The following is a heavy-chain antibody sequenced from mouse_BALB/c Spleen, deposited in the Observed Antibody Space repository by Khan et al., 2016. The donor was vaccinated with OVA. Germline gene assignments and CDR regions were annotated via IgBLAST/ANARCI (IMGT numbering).Heavy chain of an antibody. CDR1: GYSITSEFA. D-gene: IGHD2-4*01. V-gene: IGHV3-2*02. CDR3: ARKDYYDYDPFPY. Sequence: EVQLQESGPGLVKPSQSLSLTCTVTGYSITSEFAWNWIRQFPGNKLEWMGYISYSGNTRYNPSLKSLISITRDTSSNQFFLQLNSLTTEDTAAYYCARKDYYDYDPFPYWGQGILVTVSA. CDR2: ISYSGNT. J-gene: IGHJ3*01.